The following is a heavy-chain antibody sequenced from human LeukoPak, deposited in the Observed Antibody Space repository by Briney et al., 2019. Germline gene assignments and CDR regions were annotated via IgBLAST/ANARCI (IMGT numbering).Heavy chain of an antibody. CDR3: AKDGTSWAVVVPAADNY. V-gene: IGHV3-21*04. CDR1: GFTFSSYS. D-gene: IGHD2-2*01. CDR2: ISSSSSYI. J-gene: IGHJ4*02. Sequence: GGSLRLSCAASGFTFSSYSMNWVRQAPGKGLEWVSSISSSSSYIYYADSVKGRFTISRDNSKNTLYLQMNSLRAEDTAVYYCAKDGTSWAVVVPAADNYWGQGTLVTVSS.